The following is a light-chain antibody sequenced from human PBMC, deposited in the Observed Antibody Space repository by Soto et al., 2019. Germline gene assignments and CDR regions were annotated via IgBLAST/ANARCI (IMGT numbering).Light chain of an antibody. CDR2: DAS. Sequence: IVLTQSPATLSLSPGERATLSCRASQSVSSNLAWYQQKPGQAPRLLIYDASNRATGIPARFSGSGSGTDFNLTISSLEPEDFAVYYCQQRSNWPPITFGQGTRLEIK. CDR3: QQRSNWPPIT. CDR1: QSVSSN. V-gene: IGKV3-11*01. J-gene: IGKJ5*01.